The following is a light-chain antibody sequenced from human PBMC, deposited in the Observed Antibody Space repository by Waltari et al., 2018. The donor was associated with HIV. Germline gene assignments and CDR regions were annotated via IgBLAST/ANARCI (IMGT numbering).Light chain of an antibody. V-gene: IGLV3-25*03. Sequence: SYELTQPPSVSVSPGQTARITCSGDALSKQYAYWYQQKPGQAPVLVIYKDTRKASGIPERFSGSTSGTTVTLTISGVQAEDEADYYCQSADSSGNWLFGGGTKLTVV. CDR1: ALSKQY. CDR3: QSADSSGNWL. J-gene: IGLJ3*02. CDR2: KDT.